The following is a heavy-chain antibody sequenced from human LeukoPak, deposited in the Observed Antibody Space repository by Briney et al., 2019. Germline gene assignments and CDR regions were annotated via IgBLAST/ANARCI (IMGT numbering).Heavy chain of an antibody. CDR2: ISSTSSAI. J-gene: IGHJ4*02. CDR1: GFTFSSYS. D-gene: IGHD1-26*01. Sequence: GGSLRLSCAASGFTFSSYSMNWVRQAPGKGLGWVSYISSTSSAIYYADSVKGRFTISRDNAKNSLYLQMNSLRAEDTAVYYCARVIGSYGDSAYWGQGTLVTVSS. CDR3: ARVIGSYGDSAY. V-gene: IGHV3-48*04.